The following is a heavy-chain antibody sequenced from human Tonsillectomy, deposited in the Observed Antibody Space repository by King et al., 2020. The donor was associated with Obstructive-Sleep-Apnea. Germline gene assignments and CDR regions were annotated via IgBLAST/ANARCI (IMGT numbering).Heavy chain of an antibody. Sequence: QLQESGPGLVKPSETLSLTCTVSGGSVSSGSYYWSWIRQPPGKGLEWIGDSYYSGSTNYNPTLKSRGTISVDTSKNQLSLKLSCVTAAETAVYYCARVVVVPAAMRGGGWFDPWGQGTLVTVSS. CDR1: GGSVSSGSYY. CDR3: ARVVVVPAAMRGGGWFDP. D-gene: IGHD2-2*01. CDR2: SYYSGST. J-gene: IGHJ5*02. V-gene: IGHV4-61*01.